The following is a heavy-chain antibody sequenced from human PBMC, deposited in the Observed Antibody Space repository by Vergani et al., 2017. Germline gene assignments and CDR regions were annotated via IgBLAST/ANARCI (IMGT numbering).Heavy chain of an antibody. Sequence: VESGGGLVQPGGSLRLSCTVSGFTFSSNDFHWVRQTPGKGLEWVSSIGVDGDRYYSDSVKGRFTISRDNGQSYLYLDMDNLRVEDTAVYFCAKEFCGTGNCYGWNHLEVWGEGTSVTVSS. D-gene: IGHD1-1*01. CDR2: IGVDGDR. CDR3: AKEFCGTGNCYGWNHLEV. CDR1: GFTFSSND. J-gene: IGHJ6*04. V-gene: IGHV3-13*01.